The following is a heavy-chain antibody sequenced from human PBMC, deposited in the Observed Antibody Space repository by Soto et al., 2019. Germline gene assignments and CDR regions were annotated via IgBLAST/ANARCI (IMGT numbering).Heavy chain of an antibody. J-gene: IGHJ4*02. Sequence: GASVKVSCKASGYTFTSYAMHWVRQAPGQRLEWMGWINAGNGNTKYSQKFQGRVTITRDTSASTAYMELSSLRSEDTAVYYCVRGPGYSGYSLSYYFDYWGQGTLVTVSS. CDR2: INAGNGNT. CDR1: GYTFTSYA. V-gene: IGHV1-3*01. CDR3: VRGPGYSGYSLSYYFDY. D-gene: IGHD5-12*01.